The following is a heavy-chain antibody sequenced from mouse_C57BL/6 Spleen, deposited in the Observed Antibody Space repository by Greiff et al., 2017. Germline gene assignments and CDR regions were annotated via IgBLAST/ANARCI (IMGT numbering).Heavy chain of an antibody. CDR3: STMRYYAMDY. D-gene: IGHD2-4*01. CDR1: GYAFTNYL. J-gene: IGHJ4*01. CDR2: INPGSGGT. V-gene: IGHV1-54*01. Sequence: VQLQQSGAELVRPGTSVKVSCKASGYAFTNYLIEWVKQRPGQGLEWIGVINPGSGGTNYNEKFKGKATLTADKSSSTAYMQLSSLTSEDSAVYFCSTMRYYAMDYWGQGTSVTVSS.